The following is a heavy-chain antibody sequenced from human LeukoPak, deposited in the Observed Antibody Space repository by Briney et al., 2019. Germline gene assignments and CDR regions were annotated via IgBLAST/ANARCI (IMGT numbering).Heavy chain of an antibody. Sequence: GGTLRLSCAASGFTFSSCGMSWVRQGPGKGLEWVSGITWNGGSTDYAASVKGRFTISRDNAKNSLYLRMNSLRDEDTALYYCARGGGSIRHSYYYYVDVWGKGTSVTVSS. CDR1: GFTFSSCG. D-gene: IGHD2-15*01. CDR2: ITWNGGST. V-gene: IGHV3-20*04. CDR3: ARGGGSIRHSYYYYVDV. J-gene: IGHJ6*03.